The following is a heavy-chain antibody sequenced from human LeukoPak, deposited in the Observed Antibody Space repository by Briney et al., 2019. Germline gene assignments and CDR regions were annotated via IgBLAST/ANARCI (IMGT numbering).Heavy chain of an antibody. J-gene: IGHJ5*02. CDR3: ARDVGITVADSFDP. CDR1: GYTFTGYY. D-gene: IGHD6-13*01. CDR2: INPNSGGT. V-gene: IGHV1-2*02. Sequence: ASVKVSCKASGYTFTGYYMHWVRQAPGQGLEWMGWINPNSGGTNYAQKFQGRVTMTRDTSISTAYMELSRLRSDDTAVYYCARDVGITVADSFDPWGQGTLVTVSS.